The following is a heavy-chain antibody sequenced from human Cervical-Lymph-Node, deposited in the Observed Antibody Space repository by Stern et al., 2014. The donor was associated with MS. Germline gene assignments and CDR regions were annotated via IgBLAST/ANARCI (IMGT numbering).Heavy chain of an antibody. Sequence: MQLVESGGGLVKPGGSLRLSCAASGFSFSDFHLSWIRQAPGKGLEWVSYISSTGTTIYYADSVKGRFTISRDNAKNSLYLQMNSLRAEDTAVYYCAREWSYSSFDYWGQGTLVTFSS. D-gene: IGHD3-10*01. J-gene: IGHJ4*02. V-gene: IGHV3-11*01. CDR2: ISSTGTTI. CDR1: GFSFSDFH. CDR3: AREWSYSSFDY.